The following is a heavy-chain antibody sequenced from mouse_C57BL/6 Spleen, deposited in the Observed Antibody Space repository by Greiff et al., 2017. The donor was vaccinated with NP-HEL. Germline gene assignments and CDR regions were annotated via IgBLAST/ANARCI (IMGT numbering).Heavy chain of an antibody. CDR1: GYTFTDYE. J-gene: IGHJ2*01. CDR2: IDPETGGT. V-gene: IGHV1-15*01. Sequence: QVQLKQSGAELVRPGASVTLSCKASGYTFTDYEMHWVKQTPVHGLEWIGAIDPETGGTAYNQKFKGKAILTADKSSSTAYMELRSLTSEDSAVYYCTRYQLRLFDYWGQGTTLTVSS. D-gene: IGHD3-2*02. CDR3: TRYQLRLFDY.